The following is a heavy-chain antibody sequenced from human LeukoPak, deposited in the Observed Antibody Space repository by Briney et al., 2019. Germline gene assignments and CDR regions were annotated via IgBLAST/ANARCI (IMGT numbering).Heavy chain of an antibody. J-gene: IGHJ4*02. D-gene: IGHD3-10*01. CDR3: AISYGSGSYYPLFDY. CDR2: MNPNSGNT. Sequence: VASVKVSCKASGYTFTSYDINWVRQATGQGLEWMGWMNPNSGNTGYAQKFQGRVTMTRNTSISTAYMELSSLRYEDTAVYYCAISYGSGSYYPLFDYWGQGTLVTVSS. CDR1: GYTFTSYD. V-gene: IGHV1-8*01.